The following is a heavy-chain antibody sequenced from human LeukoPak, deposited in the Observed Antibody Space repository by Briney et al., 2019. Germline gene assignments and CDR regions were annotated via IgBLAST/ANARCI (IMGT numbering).Heavy chain of an antibody. D-gene: IGHD3-3*01. CDR3: AREAPPTIYYDFWSGYSYYFDY. Sequence: GSLRLSCAASGFTFSSYWMSWVRQAPGKGLEWVANIKQDGSEKYYVDSVKGRFTISRDNAKNSLYLQMNSLRAEDTAVYYCAREAPPTIYYDFWSGYSYYFDYWGQGTLVTVSS. J-gene: IGHJ4*02. CDR2: IKQDGSEK. V-gene: IGHV3-7*01. CDR1: GFTFSSYW.